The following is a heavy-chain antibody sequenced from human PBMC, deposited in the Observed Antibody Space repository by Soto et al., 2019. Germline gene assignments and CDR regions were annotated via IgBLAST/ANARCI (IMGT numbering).Heavy chain of an antibody. CDR3: ARWVSDHSGYIPTYFDY. Sequence: SETLSLTCTVSGGSISSSSYYWGWIRQPPGKGLEWIGSIYYSGSTYYNPSLKSRVTISVDTSKNQFSLKLSSVTAADTAVYYCARWVSDHSGYIPTYFDYWGQGTLVTVSS. J-gene: IGHJ4*02. V-gene: IGHV4-39*01. CDR2: IYYSGST. D-gene: IGHD5-12*01. CDR1: GGSISSSSYY.